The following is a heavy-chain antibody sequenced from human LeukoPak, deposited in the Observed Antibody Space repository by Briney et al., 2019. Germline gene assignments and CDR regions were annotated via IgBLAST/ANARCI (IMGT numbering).Heavy chain of an antibody. CDR1: GFTFSSYE. J-gene: IGHJ5*02. V-gene: IGHV3-48*03. CDR2: ISISGSTI. CDR3: ARERQWELRGWFDP. Sequence: GGSLRLSCAASGFTFSSYEMNWVRQAPGKGLEWVSYISISGSTIYYADSVKGRFTISRDNAKNSLYLQMNSLKAEDTAVYYCARERQWELRGWFDPWGQGTLVTVSS. D-gene: IGHD1-26*01.